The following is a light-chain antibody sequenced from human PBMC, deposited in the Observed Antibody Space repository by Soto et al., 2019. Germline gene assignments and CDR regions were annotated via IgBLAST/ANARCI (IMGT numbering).Light chain of an antibody. CDR1: QSISSW. V-gene: IGKV1-5*01. CDR3: QQYNRYPQT. J-gene: IGKJ1*01. CDR2: DAS. Sequence: DIQMTQSHSTLSASVGDRVTITCRASQSISSWLAWYQQKPGKAPKLLIDDASSLESGVPSRFSGSGSGTEFTPTISSLQPDAFATYYCQQYNRYPQTFGQGTKVEIK.